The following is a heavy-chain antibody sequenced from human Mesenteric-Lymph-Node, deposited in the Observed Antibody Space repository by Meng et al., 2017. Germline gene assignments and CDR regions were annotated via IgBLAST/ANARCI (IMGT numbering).Heavy chain of an antibody. D-gene: IGHD3-3*01. CDR3: ARDLGWVLFDY. CDR1: GFNFGDYQ. J-gene: IGHJ4*02. Sequence: GESLKISCGASGFNFGDYQMHWVRQSPGKGLEWISRIVSDGGITNYADSVKGRFTISRDNAKNTLYLQMNSLGADDTAVYYCARDLGWVLFDYWGQGALVTVSS. V-gene: IGHV3-74*01. CDR2: IVSDGGIT.